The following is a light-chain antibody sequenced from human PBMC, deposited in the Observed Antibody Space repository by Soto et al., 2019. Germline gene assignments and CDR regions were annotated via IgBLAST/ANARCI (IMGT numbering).Light chain of an antibody. V-gene: IGKV3D-11*03. CDR3: QQFTYSVT. CDR1: QRLSSN. J-gene: IGKJ5*01. CDR2: DAS. Sequence: TLSPSTLPEAILKIFTFTCRASQRLSSNFASYQQKPGHPPRLLIYDASNNATGIPALFSGGGPLTHSTLTITRLQPEYSAVYYCQQFTYSVTLGQGTRLEIK.